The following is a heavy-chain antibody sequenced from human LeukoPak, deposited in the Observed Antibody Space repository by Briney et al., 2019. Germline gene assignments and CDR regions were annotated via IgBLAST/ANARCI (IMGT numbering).Heavy chain of an antibody. Sequence: GGSLRLSCAASGFTFSSYWMYWVRQAPGKGLVWVSRTNMDGFSISYADSVKGRFTISRDNAKNTLYPQMNSLRAEDTAVYYCVRAIAAARDYWGQGTLVTVSS. CDR1: GFTFSSYW. CDR3: VRAIAAARDY. D-gene: IGHD6-13*01. J-gene: IGHJ4*02. V-gene: IGHV3-74*01. CDR2: TNMDGFSI.